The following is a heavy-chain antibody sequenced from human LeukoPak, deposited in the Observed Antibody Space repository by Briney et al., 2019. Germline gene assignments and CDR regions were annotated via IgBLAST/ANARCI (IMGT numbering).Heavy chain of an antibody. CDR3: ATDRDIVAVPAALGY. V-gene: IGHV1-24*01. Sequence: ASVKVSCKVSGFTLTELSIHWVRQAPGKGLEWMGGFDPEDGETLYSQKFRGRVTMTEDTPTDTAYMELTSLRSEDTAVYYCATDRDIVAVPAALGYWGQGTLVTVSS. CDR1: GFTLTELS. CDR2: FDPEDGET. D-gene: IGHD2-2*01. J-gene: IGHJ4*02.